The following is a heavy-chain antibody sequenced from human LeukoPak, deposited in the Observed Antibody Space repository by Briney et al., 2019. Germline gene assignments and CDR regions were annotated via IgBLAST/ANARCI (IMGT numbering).Heavy chain of an antibody. CDR3: ARDEINYGSGSFDY. J-gene: IGHJ4*02. Sequence: GGSLRLSCAASGFTFSNYWMNWVRQAPGKGLEWVANIKQDGGEKSYVDSVKGRFTISRDNAKNSLHLQMNSLRAEDTAVYYCARDEINYGSGSFDYWGQGTLVTVSS. D-gene: IGHD3-10*01. CDR2: IKQDGGEK. CDR1: GFTFSNYW. V-gene: IGHV3-7*01.